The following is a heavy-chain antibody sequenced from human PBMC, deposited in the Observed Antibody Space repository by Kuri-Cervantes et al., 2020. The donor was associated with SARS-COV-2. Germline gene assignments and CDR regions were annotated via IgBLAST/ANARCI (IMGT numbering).Heavy chain of an antibody. CDR3: ARAPQWVAGDDAFDI. D-gene: IGHD6-19*01. V-gene: IGHV3-21*01. Sequence: GGSLRLSCAASGFTFSSYSMNWVRQAPGKGLEWVSSISSSSSYIYYADSVKGRFTISRDNAKNSLYLQMNSLRAEDTAVYYCARAPQWVAGDDAFDIWGQGTMVTVSS. CDR2: ISSSSSYI. CDR1: GFTFSSYS. J-gene: IGHJ3*02.